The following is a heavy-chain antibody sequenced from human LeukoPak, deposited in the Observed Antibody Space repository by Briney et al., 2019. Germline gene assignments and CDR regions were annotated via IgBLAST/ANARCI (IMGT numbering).Heavy chain of an antibody. CDR3: ARGAASGFSTGWYFDL. CDR2: INHSGST. V-gene: IGHV4-34*01. CDR1: GGSFSGYY. Sequence: SETLSLTCAVYGGSFSGYYWSWIRQPPGKGLEWVGEINHSGSTNYNPPLKSRVTISVDTSKNQFSLKLSSVTAADTAIYYCARGAASGFSTGWYFDLWGRGTLVTVSS. J-gene: IGHJ2*01. D-gene: IGHD3/OR15-3a*01.